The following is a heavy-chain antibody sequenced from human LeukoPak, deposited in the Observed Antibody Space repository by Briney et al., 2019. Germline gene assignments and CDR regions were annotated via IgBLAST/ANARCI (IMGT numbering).Heavy chain of an antibody. V-gene: IGHV4-38-2*02. CDR2: IYHSGST. J-gene: IGHJ4*02. D-gene: IGHD1-26*01. CDR1: GYSISSGYY. CDR3: AGLVGATTSSLTNSFDY. Sequence: SETLSLTCTVSGYSISSGYYWGWIRQPPGKGLEWIGSIYHSGSTYYNPSLKSRVTISVDTSKNQFSLKLSSVTAADTAVYYCAGLVGATTSSLTNSFDYWGQGTLVTVSS.